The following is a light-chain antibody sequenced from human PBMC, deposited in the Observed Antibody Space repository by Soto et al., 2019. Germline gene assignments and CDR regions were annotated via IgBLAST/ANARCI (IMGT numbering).Light chain of an antibody. J-gene: IGLJ2*01. Sequence: QSVLNQPPSASGTPGQRVTISCSGSGSNIGSNFVSWYQQLPRAAPKLLMYNNNQRPSGVPDRFSGSKSGTSASLAVSGLQSEDEADYYCAAWDNSLNGVVFGGGTKVTVL. CDR1: GSNIGSNF. CDR3: AAWDNSLNGVV. V-gene: IGLV1-44*01. CDR2: NNN.